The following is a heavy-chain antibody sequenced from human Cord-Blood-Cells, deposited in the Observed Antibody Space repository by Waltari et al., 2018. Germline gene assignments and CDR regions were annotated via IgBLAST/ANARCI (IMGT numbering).Heavy chain of an antibody. CDR2: IRSKANSYAT. V-gene: IGHV3-73*02. CDR3: TRRYKNFDY. Sequence: EVQLVESGGGLVQPGGSLKLFCAASGFTFSGSALPWVRLASGKGQEWVGRIRSKANSYATAYAASVKGRFTISRDDSKNTAYLQMNSLKTEDTAVYYCTRRYKNFDYWGQGTLVTVSS. CDR1: GFTFSGSA. J-gene: IGHJ4*02. D-gene: IGHD1-1*01.